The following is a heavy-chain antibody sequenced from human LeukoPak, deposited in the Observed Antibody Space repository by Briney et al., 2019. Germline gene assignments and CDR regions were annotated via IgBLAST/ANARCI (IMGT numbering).Heavy chain of an antibody. CDR3: ARGTYSSSPYNWFDP. Sequence: SETLSLTCTVSGGSISSYYWSWIRQPPGKGLEWIGYIYYSGSTNYNPSLKSRVTISADTSKNQFSLKLSSVTAADTAVYYCARGTYSSSPYNWFDPWGQGTLVTVSS. D-gene: IGHD6-13*01. V-gene: IGHV4-59*12. CDR2: IYYSGST. CDR1: GGSISSYY. J-gene: IGHJ5*02.